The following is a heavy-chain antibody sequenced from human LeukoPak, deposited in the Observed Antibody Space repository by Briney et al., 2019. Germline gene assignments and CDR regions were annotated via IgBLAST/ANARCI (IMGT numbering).Heavy chain of an antibody. CDR3: ARSLGQTWGTVTTDLWYFDH. D-gene: IGHD4-11*01. Sequence: PSETLSLTCTVSGASIITTNYYWCWIRQPPGKGLEWIGSISYSGNAYYNPSLRSRLSISMDASKNQFSLKVRSVTAADTAVYYCARSLGQTWGTVTTDLWYFDHWGQGTLVPVSS. J-gene: IGHJ4*02. V-gene: IGHV4-39*01. CDR2: ISYSGNA. CDR1: GASIITTNYY.